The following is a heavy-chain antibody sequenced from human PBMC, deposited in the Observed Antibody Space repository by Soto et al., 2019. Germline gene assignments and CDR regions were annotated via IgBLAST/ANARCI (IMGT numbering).Heavy chain of an antibody. CDR1: GFTFRSYA. Sequence: GRSLRLSCAASGFTFRSYAMSWVRQAPGKGLEWVAVISCSGGSTYYADSVKGRFTISRDNSKNTLYLQMNSLRAEDTAVYYCAREEVVGSYYHYGMDVWGQGTTVTVSS. D-gene: IGHD2-15*01. CDR2: ISCSGGST. CDR3: AREEVVGSYYHYGMDV. V-gene: IGHV3-23*01. J-gene: IGHJ6*02.